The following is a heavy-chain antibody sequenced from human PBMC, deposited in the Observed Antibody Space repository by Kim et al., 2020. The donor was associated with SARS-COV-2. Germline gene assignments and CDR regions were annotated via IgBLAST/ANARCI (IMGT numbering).Heavy chain of an antibody. CDR3: AKDSLWWELLGTGGYYFDY. CDR2: ISYDGSNK. Sequence: GGSLRLSCAASGFTFSSYGMHWVRQAPGKGLEWVAVISYDGSNKYYADSVKGRFTISRDNSKNTLYLQMKSLRAEDTAVYYCAKDSLWWELLGTGGYYFDYWGQGTLVTVSS. J-gene: IGHJ4*02. CDR1: GFTFSSYG. D-gene: IGHD1-26*01. V-gene: IGHV3-30*18.